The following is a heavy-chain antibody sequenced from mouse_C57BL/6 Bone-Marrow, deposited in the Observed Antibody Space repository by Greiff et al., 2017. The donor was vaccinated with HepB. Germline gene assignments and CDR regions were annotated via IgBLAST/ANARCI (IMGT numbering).Heavy chain of an antibody. CDR2: INPNNGGT. Sequence: VQLQQSGPELVKPGASVKISCKASGYTFTDYYMNWVKQSHGKSLEWIGDINPNNGGTSYNQKFKGKATLTVDKSSSTAYMELRSLTSEDSAVYYCARGTTVVATGFDYWGQGTTLTVSS. J-gene: IGHJ2*01. CDR1: GYTFTDYY. D-gene: IGHD1-1*01. V-gene: IGHV1-26*01. CDR3: ARGTTVVATGFDY.